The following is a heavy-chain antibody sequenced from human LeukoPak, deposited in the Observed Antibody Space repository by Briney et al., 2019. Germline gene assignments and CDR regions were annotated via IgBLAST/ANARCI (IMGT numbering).Heavy chain of an antibody. D-gene: IGHD1-26*01. CDR1: SYTSTRYG. Sequence: ASVKVSCKASSYTSTRYGISWVRQAPGQGLEWMGWISGYNGNTNYAQKFQGRVSMTADASTSTAYMELRSLRSDDTAVYYCARSGRGTYYYFDLWGQGTLVTVSS. CDR3: ARSGRGTYYYFDL. CDR2: ISGYNGNT. V-gene: IGHV1-18*01. J-gene: IGHJ4*02.